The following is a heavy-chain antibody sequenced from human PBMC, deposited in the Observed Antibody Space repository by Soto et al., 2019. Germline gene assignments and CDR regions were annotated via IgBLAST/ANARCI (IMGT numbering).Heavy chain of an antibody. J-gene: IGHJ6*02. CDR2: MNPNSGNT. D-gene: IGHD6-13*01. CDR1: GYTFTSYD. V-gene: IGHV1-8*01. Sequence: ASVKVSCKASGYTFTSYDINWVRQATGEGLERMGWMNPNSGNTGYAQKFQGRVTMTRYTSISTSYMELNGLRSEDTAVYYCARLFRHQLVDYSYYGMDVWGQGTTVTVSS. CDR3: ARLFRHQLVDYSYYGMDV.